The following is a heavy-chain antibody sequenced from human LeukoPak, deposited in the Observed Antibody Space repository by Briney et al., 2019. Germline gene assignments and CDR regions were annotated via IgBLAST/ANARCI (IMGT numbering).Heavy chain of an antibody. CDR2: ISGSGAST. J-gene: IGHJ4*02. CDR1: GFTFSSYA. CDR3: ARGRPRYYYDSSGDFDY. Sequence: GGSLRLSCAASGFTFSSYAMSWVRQAPGKGLEWVSTISGSGASTYYADSVKGRFAISRDNSKNTLYLQMSSLRAEDPAVYYCARGRPRYYYDSSGDFDYWGQGTLVTVSS. V-gene: IGHV3-23*01. D-gene: IGHD3-22*01.